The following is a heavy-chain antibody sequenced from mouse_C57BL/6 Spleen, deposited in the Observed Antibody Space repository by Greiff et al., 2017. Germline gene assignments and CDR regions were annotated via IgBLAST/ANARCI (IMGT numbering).Heavy chain of an antibody. CDR2: IWSGGST. V-gene: IGHV2-2*01. D-gene: IGHD1-1*01. CDR1: GFSLTSYG. J-gene: IGHJ2*01. Sequence: VQLQQSGPGLVQPSQSLSITCTVSGFSLTSYGVHWVRQSPGKGLEWLGVIWSGGSTDYNAAFISRLSISKDNSKSQVFFKMNSLQAGDTAIYYCARNHDYGSSYRSYFDYWGQGTTLTVSS. CDR3: ARNHDYGSSYRSYFDY.